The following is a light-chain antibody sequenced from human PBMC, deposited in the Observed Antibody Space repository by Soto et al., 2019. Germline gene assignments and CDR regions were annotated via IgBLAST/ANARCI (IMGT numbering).Light chain of an antibody. Sequence: DIQMTQSPSSLSASVGDRVTITCRASQSIATYLIWYQQKPGKTPKPLIYLASSLQSGVPSRFSGSGSGTDFTLTISSLQPEDFATYFCQQSHSPPYTFGQGTKLEIK. V-gene: IGKV1-39*01. CDR2: LAS. CDR1: QSIATY. J-gene: IGKJ2*01. CDR3: QQSHSPPYT.